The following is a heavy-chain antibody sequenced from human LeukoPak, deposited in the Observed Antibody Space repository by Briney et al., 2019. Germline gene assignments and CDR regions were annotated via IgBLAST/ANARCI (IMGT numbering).Heavy chain of an antibody. CDR2: IYYSGST. CDR1: GGSISSYY. D-gene: IGHD2-21*02. CDR3: ARVNEVVVTLLYFDY. Sequence: SSETLSLTCTVSGGSISSYYWSWIRQPPGKGLEWIGYIYYSGSTYYNPSLKSRVTISIDTSKNQFSLKLSSVTAADTAVYYCARVNEVVVTLLYFDYWGQGTLVTVSS. V-gene: IGHV4-59*08. J-gene: IGHJ4*02.